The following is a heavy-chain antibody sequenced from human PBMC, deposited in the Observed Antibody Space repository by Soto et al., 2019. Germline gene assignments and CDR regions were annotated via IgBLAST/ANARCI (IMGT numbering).Heavy chain of an antibody. CDR1: GFTFSSYG. CDR2: IWYDGSNK. CDR3: AREPQEFYDSSGGFDY. V-gene: IGHV3-33*01. J-gene: IGHJ4*02. Sequence: PGGSLRLSCAASGFTFSSYGMHWVRQAPGKGLEWVAVIWYDGSNKYYADSVKGRFTISRDNSKNTLYLQMNSLRAEDTAVYYCAREPQEFYDSSGGFDYWGQGTLVTVSS. D-gene: IGHD3-22*01.